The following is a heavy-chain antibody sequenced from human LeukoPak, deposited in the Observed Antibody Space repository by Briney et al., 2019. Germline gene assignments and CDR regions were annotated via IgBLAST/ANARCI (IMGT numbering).Heavy chain of an antibody. Sequence: SETLSLTCTVSGGSISSYYWSWIRQPPGKGLEWIGYIYYSGSTNYNPSLKSRVTISVDTSKNQFSLKLSSVTAADTAVYYCARLDSSGWWPYDYWGQGTLATVSS. D-gene: IGHD6-19*01. CDR3: ARLDSSGWWPYDY. V-gene: IGHV4-59*08. CDR2: IYYSGST. CDR1: GGSISSYY. J-gene: IGHJ4*02.